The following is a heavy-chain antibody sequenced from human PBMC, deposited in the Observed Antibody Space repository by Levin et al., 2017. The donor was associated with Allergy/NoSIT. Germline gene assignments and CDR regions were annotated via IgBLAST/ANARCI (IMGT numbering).Heavy chain of an antibody. V-gene: IGHV3-23*01. D-gene: IGHD6-19*01. CDR3: TKDTDVQQWLSAPYFDY. J-gene: IGHJ4*02. CDR1: GFTFSNYA. Sequence: GGSLRLSCAASGFTFSNYAMSWVRQAPGKGLEWVSALSARGDTTYYADSVKGRFTISRDNSKSTLYLQMNSLRADDTAVYYCTKDTDVQQWLSAPYFDYWGQGTRVTVSS. CDR2: LSARGDTT.